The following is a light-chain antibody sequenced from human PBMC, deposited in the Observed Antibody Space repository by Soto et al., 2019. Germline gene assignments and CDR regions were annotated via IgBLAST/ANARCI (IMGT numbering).Light chain of an antibody. V-gene: IGKV3-11*01. Sequence: EVVLTQSPATLSLSPGERATLSCRASQSVSRFLAWYQQKPGQAPRLLIFDASNRATGIPARFSASGSGTDFTLTISSLESEDSAVYYCQQRSDGPITFGQGTRLDI. CDR3: QQRSDGPIT. CDR1: QSVSRF. CDR2: DAS. J-gene: IGKJ5*01.